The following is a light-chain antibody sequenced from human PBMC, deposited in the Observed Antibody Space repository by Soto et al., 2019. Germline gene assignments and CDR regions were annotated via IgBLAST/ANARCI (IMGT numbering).Light chain of an antibody. Sequence: QPVLTQPPSVSGAPGQRVTVSCTGSSSNIGAVYDVHWYQQLPKTAPKLLIYDNNNRPSGVPDRFSGSKSGTSASLAITGLQAEDEADYYCQSYDSSLSGVVFGGGTKLTVL. V-gene: IGLV1-40*01. J-gene: IGLJ2*01. CDR2: DNN. CDR3: QSYDSSLSGVV. CDR1: SSNIGAVYD.